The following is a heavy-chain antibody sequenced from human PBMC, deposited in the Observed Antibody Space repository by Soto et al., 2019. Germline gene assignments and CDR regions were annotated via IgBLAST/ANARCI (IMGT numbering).Heavy chain of an antibody. CDR2: IYYSGST. Sequence: SETLSLTCTVSGGSISSGGYYWSWIRQHPGKGLEWIGYIYYSGSTYYNPSLKSRVTISVDTSKNQFSLKLSSVTAADTAVYYCARGYSYGSWFDPWGQGTLVTVSS. V-gene: IGHV4-31*03. CDR1: GGSISSGGYY. D-gene: IGHD5-18*01. CDR3: ARGYSYGSWFDP. J-gene: IGHJ5*02.